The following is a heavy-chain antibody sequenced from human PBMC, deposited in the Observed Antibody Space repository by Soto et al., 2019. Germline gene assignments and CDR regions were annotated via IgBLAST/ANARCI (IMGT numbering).Heavy chain of an antibody. CDR1: GYTFTSYG. CDR3: ASRGYSGYDLGDY. Sequence: ASVKVSCKASGYTFTSYGISWVRQAPGQGLEWMGWISAYNGNTNYAQKLQGRVTMTTDTSTSTAHMELRSLRSDYTAVYYCASRGYSGYDLGDYWGQGTLVTVSS. J-gene: IGHJ4*02. CDR2: ISAYNGNT. V-gene: IGHV1-18*01. D-gene: IGHD5-12*01.